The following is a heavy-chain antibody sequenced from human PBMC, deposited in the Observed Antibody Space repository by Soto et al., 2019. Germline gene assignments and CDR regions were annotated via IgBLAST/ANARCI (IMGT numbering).Heavy chain of an antibody. Sequence: SVKVSCKASGGTFSSYAISWVGQAPGQGREWMGGIIPIFGTANYAQKFQGRVTITADESTSTAYMELSSLRSEDTAVYYCARDIVVVVDATPYYYYGMDVGGQRTGGNVP. CDR2: IIPIFGTA. J-gene: IGHJ6*02. D-gene: IGHD2-15*01. CDR1: GGTFSSYA. V-gene: IGHV1-69*13. CDR3: ARDIVVVVDATPYYYYGMDV.